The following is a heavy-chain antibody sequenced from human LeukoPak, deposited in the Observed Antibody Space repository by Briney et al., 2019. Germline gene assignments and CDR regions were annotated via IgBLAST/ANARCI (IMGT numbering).Heavy chain of an antibody. CDR3: TRHGITGTADY. D-gene: IGHD1-20*01. Sequence: PGGSLRLSCAASGFTFSGSAMHWVRQASGKGLEWVGRIRSKANSYATAYAASVKGRFTISRDDSKNTAYLQMNSLKTEDTAVYYSTRHGITGTADYWGQGTLVTVSS. J-gene: IGHJ4*02. V-gene: IGHV3-73*01. CDR1: GFTFSGSA. CDR2: IRSKANSYAT.